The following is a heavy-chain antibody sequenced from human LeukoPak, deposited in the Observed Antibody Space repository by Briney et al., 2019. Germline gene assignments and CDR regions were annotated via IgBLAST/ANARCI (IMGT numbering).Heavy chain of an antibody. CDR2: IYHSGST. CDR1: GFSISSGYY. CDR3: VRGSYCSGGSCYADLDY. V-gene: IGHV4-38-2*01. J-gene: IGHJ4*02. Sequence: SETLSLTCAVSGFSISSGYYWGWTRQPPGKGLEWIGSIYHSGSTYYNPSLKSRVTISVDTSKNQFSLKLTSVTAADTAVYYCVRGSYCSGGSCYADLDYWGQGTLVTVSS. D-gene: IGHD2-15*01.